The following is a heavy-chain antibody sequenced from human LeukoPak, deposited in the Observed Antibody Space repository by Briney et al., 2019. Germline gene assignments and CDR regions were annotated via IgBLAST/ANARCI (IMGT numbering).Heavy chain of an antibody. CDR1: GFTFSSYG. CDR3: AKDVRIAVTWFDY. J-gene: IGHJ4*02. V-gene: IGHV3-30*18. CDR2: ISYDGSSK. D-gene: IGHD6-19*01. Sequence: GGSLRLSCAASGFTFSSYGMHWVRQAPGKGLEWVAVISYDGSSKYYADSVKGRFTISRDNSKNTLHLQMNSLRAEDTAVYYCAKDVRIAVTWFDYWGQGTLVTVSS.